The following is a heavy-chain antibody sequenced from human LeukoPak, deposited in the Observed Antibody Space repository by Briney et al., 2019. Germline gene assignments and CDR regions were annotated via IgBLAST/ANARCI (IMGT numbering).Heavy chain of an antibody. CDR1: GFTFSTYE. CDR3: AKLGDSSGYFEDFDY. J-gene: IGHJ4*02. D-gene: IGHD3-22*01. Sequence: GGSLRLSCAASGFTFSTYEMNWVRQAPGKGLEWVSAISGSGGSTYYADSVKGRFTISRDNSKNTLYLQMNSLRAEDTAVYYCAKLGDSSGYFEDFDYWGQGTLVTVSS. V-gene: IGHV3-23*01. CDR2: ISGSGGST.